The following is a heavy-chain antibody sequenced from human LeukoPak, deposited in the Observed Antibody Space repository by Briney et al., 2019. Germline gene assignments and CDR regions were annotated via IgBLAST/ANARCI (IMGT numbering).Heavy chain of an antibody. CDR1: DYSISNTYY. D-gene: IGHD3-3*01. CDR2: IHHSGIT. J-gene: IGHJ4*02. V-gene: IGHV4-38-2*02. Sequence: SETLSLTCTVSDYSISNTYYWGWIRQPPGKGLEWIGNIHHSGITNYNPSLKSRVSISIDTSKNQFSLKLTSLRAADTAVYYCAREGPIQFLEQIDFWGQGTLVTVSS. CDR3: AREGPIQFLEQIDF.